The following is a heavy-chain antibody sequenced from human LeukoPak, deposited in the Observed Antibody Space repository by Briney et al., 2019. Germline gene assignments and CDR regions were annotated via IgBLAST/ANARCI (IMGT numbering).Heavy chain of an antibody. J-gene: IGHJ3*02. CDR3: ARVEAIAAAGTNRAFDI. CDR2: INHSGST. V-gene: IGHV4-34*01. Sequence: SETLSLTCAVHGGSFSGYFWTWIRQPPGEGLQWIGEINHSGSTNYNPSLKSRVTISVDTSKSQFSLKLSSVTAADTAVYYCARVEAIAAAGTNRAFDIWGQGTMVTVSS. D-gene: IGHD6-13*01. CDR1: GGSFSGYF.